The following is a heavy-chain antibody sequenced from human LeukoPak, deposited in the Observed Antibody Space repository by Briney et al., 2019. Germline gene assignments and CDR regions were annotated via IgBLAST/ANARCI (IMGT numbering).Heavy chain of an antibody. D-gene: IGHD6-19*01. CDR1: GDSMSTFD. J-gene: IGHJ4*02. CDR3: ARHSPSGWYYFDS. Sequence: SETLSLTCTVSGDSMSTFDWSWIRQPAGKGLEWVGQVFTSGTTAYTSSLKSRLTISIDKSSNQVSLKLISVTAADTAVYYCARHSPSGWYYFDSWGQGALVIVSS. CDR2: VFTSGTT. V-gene: IGHV4-4*07.